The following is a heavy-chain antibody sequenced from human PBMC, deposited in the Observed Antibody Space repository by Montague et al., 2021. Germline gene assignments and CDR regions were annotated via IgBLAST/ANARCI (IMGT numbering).Heavy chain of an antibody. CDR2: VLHSGAI. CDR3: ARQVFYESGGFFI. J-gene: IGHJ1*01. D-gene: IGHD3-22*01. V-gene: IGHV4-59*01. CDR1: GDSINGWY. Sequence: SETLSLTCSVSGDSINGWYWSWIRQPPGKGLEWIGSVLHSGAINYNPSPKSRVTMSADTTKNQVSLKVNSVTAADTAVYYCARQVFYESGGFFIWGLGTLVTVSS.